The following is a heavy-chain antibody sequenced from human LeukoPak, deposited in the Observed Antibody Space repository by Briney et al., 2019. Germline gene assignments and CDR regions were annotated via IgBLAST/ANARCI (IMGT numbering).Heavy chain of an antibody. Sequence: GGSLRLSCAASGFTFSRYWMNWVRQAPGKGLVWVSRINSDESRTGYADSVKGRFTISRDNAKNTLYLQMNSLRAEDTAVYYCATGVWFGPYYFDYWGQGTLVTVSS. CDR3: ATGVWFGPYYFDY. CDR1: GFTFSRYW. V-gene: IGHV3-74*01. J-gene: IGHJ4*02. CDR2: INSDESRT. D-gene: IGHD3-10*01.